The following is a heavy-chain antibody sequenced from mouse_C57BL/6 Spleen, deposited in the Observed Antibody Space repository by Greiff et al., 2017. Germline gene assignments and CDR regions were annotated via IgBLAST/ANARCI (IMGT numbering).Heavy chain of an antibody. Sequence: QVQLQQPGAELVMPGASVKLSCKASGYTFTSYWMHWVKQRPGQGLEWIGEIDPSDSYTNYNQKFKGKSTLTVAKSSSTAYMQLSSLTSEDSAVYYWARMDGKRSMDYWGQGTSVTVSS. D-gene: IGHD2-1*01. CDR1: GYTFTSYW. J-gene: IGHJ4*01. CDR3: ARMDGKRSMDY. CDR2: IDPSDSYT. V-gene: IGHV1-69*01.